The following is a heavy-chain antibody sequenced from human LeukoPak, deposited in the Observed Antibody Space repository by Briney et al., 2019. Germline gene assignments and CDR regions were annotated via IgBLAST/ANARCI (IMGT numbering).Heavy chain of an antibody. CDR3: ARDRSGGSGSYYKIVGILDY. V-gene: IGHV3-30-3*01. Sequence: GGSLRLSCAASGFTFSSYAMHWVRQAPGKGLEWVAVISYDGSNKYYADSVKGRFTISRDNSKNTLYLQMNSLRAEDTAVYYCARDRSGGSGSYYKIVGILDYWGQGTLVTVSS. CDR2: ISYDGSNK. CDR1: GFTFSSYA. D-gene: IGHD3-10*01. J-gene: IGHJ4*02.